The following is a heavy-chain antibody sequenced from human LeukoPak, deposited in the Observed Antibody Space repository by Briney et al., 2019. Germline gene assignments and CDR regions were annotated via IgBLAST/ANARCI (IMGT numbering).Heavy chain of an antibody. V-gene: IGHV3-21*01. D-gene: IGHD3-9*01. CDR2: ISSSSSYI. CDR3: ARGGLHYDILTGYYN. Sequence: PGGSLRLSCAASGFTFSSYSMNWVRQAPGKGLEWVSSISSSSSYIYYADSVKGRFTISRDNAKNSLYLQMNSLRAEDTAVYYCARGGLHYDILTGYYNWGQGTLVTVSS. CDR1: GFTFSSYS. J-gene: IGHJ4*02.